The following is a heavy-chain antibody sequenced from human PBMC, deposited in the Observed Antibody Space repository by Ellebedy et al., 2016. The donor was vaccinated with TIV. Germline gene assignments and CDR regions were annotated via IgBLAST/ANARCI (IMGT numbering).Heavy chain of an antibody. CDR3: ARDNVVSSIFEVGPPAPDPNSRAY. CDR1: GYTFTAYY. V-gene: IGHV1-2*02. D-gene: IGHD3-3*02. Sequence: ASVKVSCXASGYTFTAYYVHWVRQAPGQGLEWMGWISPNSGATKYAQKFQGRVTMTRDTSISTAYMELSRLRSDDTALYYCARDNVVSSIFEVGPPAPDPNSRAYWGQGTLVTISS. CDR2: ISPNSGAT. J-gene: IGHJ4*02.